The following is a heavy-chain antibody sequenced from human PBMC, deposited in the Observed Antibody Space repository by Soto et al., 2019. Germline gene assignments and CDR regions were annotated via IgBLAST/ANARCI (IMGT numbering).Heavy chain of an antibody. D-gene: IGHD2-21*02. J-gene: IGHJ1*01. CDR3: AGVYGESRVVTSIPKGEYLRH. CDR1: GGSISSGDYY. Sequence: SETLSLTCTVSGGSISSGDYYWSWIRQPPGKGLEWIGYIYYSGSTYYNPSLKSRVIISVDTSKNQFSLKLSSVTAADTAVDYCAGVYGESRVVTSIPKGEYLRHCGQGTLGTVSS. CDR2: IYYSGST. V-gene: IGHV4-30-4*01.